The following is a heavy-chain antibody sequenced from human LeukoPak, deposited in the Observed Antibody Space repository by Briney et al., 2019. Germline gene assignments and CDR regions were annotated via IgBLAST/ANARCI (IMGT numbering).Heavy chain of an antibody. J-gene: IGHJ3*02. CDR1: GYSISSGYY. D-gene: IGHD3-22*01. CDR2: IYHSGST. V-gene: IGHV4-38-2*02. Sequence: SETLSLTCTVSGYSISSGYYWGWIRQPPGKGLEWIGSIYHSGSTYYNPSLKSRVTISVDTSKNQFSLKLSSVTAADTAVYYCARLSGITMIVVVLFDAFDIWGQGTMVTVSS. CDR3: ARLSGITMIVVVLFDAFDI.